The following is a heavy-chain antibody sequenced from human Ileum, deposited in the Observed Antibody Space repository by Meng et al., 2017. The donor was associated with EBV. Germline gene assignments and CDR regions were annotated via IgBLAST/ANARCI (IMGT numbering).Heavy chain of an antibody. CDR1: GDSMTNKSW. CDR2: IYQSGST. J-gene: IGHJ4*02. V-gene: IGHV4-4*02. D-gene: IGHD2-8*01. Sequence: QRRGSGPVLVNSSAPLSLTVVVSGDSMTNKSWLTWVRQPPGKGLEWIGEIYQSGSTNYNPSLQSRATISVDMSKKQFPLKLRSVTAADTAVYYCARTGVGLAFDYWGLGTLVTVSS. CDR3: ARTGVGLAFDY.